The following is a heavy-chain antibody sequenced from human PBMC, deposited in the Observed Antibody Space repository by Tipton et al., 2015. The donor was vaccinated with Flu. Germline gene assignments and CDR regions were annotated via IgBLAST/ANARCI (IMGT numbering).Heavy chain of an antibody. D-gene: IGHD3-22*01. Sequence: LRLSCAVFGDSIRSDYFWGWIRQPPGKGLEWIATIHRSGSTKYNPSLKSRVTISVDTSKNQFYLEMRSVTAADTAVYYCAVAMIVVEETRTDAFDIWGQGTMVTVSS. CDR2: IHRSGST. V-gene: IGHV4-38-2*01. CDR3: AVAMIVVEETRTDAFDI. J-gene: IGHJ3*02. CDR1: GDSIRSDYF.